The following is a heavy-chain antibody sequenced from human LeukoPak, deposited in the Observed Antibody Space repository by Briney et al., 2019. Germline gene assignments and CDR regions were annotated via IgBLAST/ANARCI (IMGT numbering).Heavy chain of an antibody. CDR1: GYTFTGYY. J-gene: IGHJ5*02. CDR2: INPNSGGT. V-gene: IGHV1-2*02. Sequence: ASVKVSCKASGYTFTGYYMHWVRQAPGQGLEWMGWINPNSGGTNYAQRFQGRVTMTRDTSISTAYMELSRLRSDDTAVYYCARGCSSTSCYMGGWFDPWGQGTLVTVSS. D-gene: IGHD2-2*02. CDR3: ARGCSSTSCYMGGWFDP.